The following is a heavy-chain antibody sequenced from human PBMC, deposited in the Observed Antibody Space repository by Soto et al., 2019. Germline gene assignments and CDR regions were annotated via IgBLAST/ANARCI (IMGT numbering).Heavy chain of an antibody. D-gene: IGHD6-13*01. Sequence: GGSLRLSCAASGFTFSSYGMHWVRQAPGKGLEWVAVIWYDGSNKYYADSVKGRFTISRDNSKNTPYLQMNSLRAEDTAVYYCAREGGYSSSCFDYWGQGTLVTVSS. CDR2: IWYDGSNK. CDR3: AREGGYSSSCFDY. CDR1: GFTFSSYG. V-gene: IGHV3-33*01. J-gene: IGHJ4*02.